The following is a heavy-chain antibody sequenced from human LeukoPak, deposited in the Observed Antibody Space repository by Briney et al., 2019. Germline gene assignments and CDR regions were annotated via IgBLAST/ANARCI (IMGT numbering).Heavy chain of an antibody. CDR1: RFTFSSYA. Sequence: GGSLRISCAASRFTFSSYAMNWVRQAPGKGLEWVSAISGSGGSTYYADSVKGRFTISRDNSKNTLYLQMNSLRAEDTAVYYCAKERAARPHYYGMDVWGQGTTVTVSS. CDR3: AKERAARPHYYGMDV. D-gene: IGHD6-6*01. J-gene: IGHJ6*02. V-gene: IGHV3-23*01. CDR2: ISGSGGST.